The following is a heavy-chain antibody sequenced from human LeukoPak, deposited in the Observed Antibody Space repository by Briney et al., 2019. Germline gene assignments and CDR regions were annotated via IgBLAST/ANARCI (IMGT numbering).Heavy chain of an antibody. Sequence: GRSLRLSCAASGFTFSSYGMHWARQAPGKGLEWVAVISYDGSNKYYADSVKGRFTISRDNSKNTLYLQMNSLRAEDTAVYYCAKDRVAVGTYDFWSGYYFDYWGQGTLVTVSS. J-gene: IGHJ4*02. CDR2: ISYDGSNK. CDR3: AKDRVAVGTYDFWSGYYFDY. D-gene: IGHD3-3*01. CDR1: GFTFSSYG. V-gene: IGHV3-30*18.